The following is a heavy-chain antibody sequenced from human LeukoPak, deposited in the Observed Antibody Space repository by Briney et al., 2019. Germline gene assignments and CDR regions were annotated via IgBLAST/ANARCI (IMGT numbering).Heavy chain of an antibody. CDR3: ARGKTYSSSWYFTYYYYYYYMDV. CDR2: INHSGST. J-gene: IGHJ6*03. Sequence: SETLSLTCAVHGGSFSGYYWSWIRQPPGKGLEWIGEINHSGSTNYNPSIKRRGTISLHTSKNHFSPELRSVTAADAAVDYCARGKTYSSSWYFTYYYYYYYMDVRGKGTTVTVSS. D-gene: IGHD6-13*01. CDR1: GGSFSGYY. V-gene: IGHV4-34*01.